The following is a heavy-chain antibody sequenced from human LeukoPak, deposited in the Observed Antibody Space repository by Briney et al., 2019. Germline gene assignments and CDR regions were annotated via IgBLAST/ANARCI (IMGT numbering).Heavy chain of an antibody. CDR2: IKQDGSKK. V-gene: IGHV3-7*01. J-gene: IGHJ4*02. Sequence: GGSLRLSCGASGSTFSSYVLSWVRQAPGKGLEWVANIKQDGSKKSYVDSVKGRFTISRDNAKNTVYLQMNSLRAEDTAVYYCARPGVGFDYWGQGALVTVSS. CDR3: ARPGVGFDY. CDR1: GSTFSSYV.